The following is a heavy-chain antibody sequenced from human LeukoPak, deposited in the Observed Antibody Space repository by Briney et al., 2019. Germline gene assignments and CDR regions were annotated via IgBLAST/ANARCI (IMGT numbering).Heavy chain of an antibody. Sequence: SETLSLTCTVSGGSISNYYWSWIRQPAGKGPEWIGLIYTSGSTTYNPSLKSRVTMSVDTSKNQFSLRLSSVTAADTAVYFCARGGGHYSNYFDYWGQGNLVTVSS. J-gene: IGHJ4*02. CDR1: GGSISNYY. CDR3: ARGGGHYSNYFDY. CDR2: IYTSGST. V-gene: IGHV4-4*07. D-gene: IGHD4-11*01.